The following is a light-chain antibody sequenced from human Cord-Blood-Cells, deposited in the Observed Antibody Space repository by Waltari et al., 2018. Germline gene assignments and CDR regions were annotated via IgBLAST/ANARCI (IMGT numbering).Light chain of an antibody. CDR1: SSAVGGYNY. J-gene: IGLJ3*02. CDR2: ELS. Sequence: QSALTQPAFVSGSPGQSIIISCPGTSSAVGGYNYVSWYQQHPGKAPKLMMYELSTRPSGVSHRFSGSKSGNTASLTISGLQAEDEANYYCSSYTSSSTLVFGGGTKLTVL. V-gene: IGLV2-14*01. CDR3: SSYTSSSTLV.